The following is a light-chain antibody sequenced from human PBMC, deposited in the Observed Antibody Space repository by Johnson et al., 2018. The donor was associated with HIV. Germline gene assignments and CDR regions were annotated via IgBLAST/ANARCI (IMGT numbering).Light chain of an antibody. CDR1: SSNIGNNY. V-gene: IGLV1-51*01. Sequence: QSVLTQPPSVSAAPGQKVTISCSGSSSNIGNNYVSWYQQFPGTAPKLLIYDNNKRPSGIPDRFSASKSGTSATLVITGLQTGDEADYCCGAWDSSLSAHFVFGTGTKVTVL. CDR2: DNN. CDR3: GAWDSSLSAHFV. J-gene: IGLJ1*01.